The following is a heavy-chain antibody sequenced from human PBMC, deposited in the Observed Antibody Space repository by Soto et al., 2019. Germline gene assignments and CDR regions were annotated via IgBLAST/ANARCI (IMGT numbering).Heavy chain of an antibody. CDR1: GGSISSSDYY. CDR3: ARTGAVSYYDSMTYYFDN. Sequence: SETLSLTCIVSGGSISSSDYYWSWIRQRPGKGLAWIGYIYYSGNTHYNPSLKSRVTMSVDTSKSQFSLKLSSVTAADTAVYYCARTGAVSYYDSMTYYFDNWGQGALVTVSS. V-gene: IGHV4-31*03. J-gene: IGHJ4*02. CDR2: IYYSGNT. D-gene: IGHD3-9*01.